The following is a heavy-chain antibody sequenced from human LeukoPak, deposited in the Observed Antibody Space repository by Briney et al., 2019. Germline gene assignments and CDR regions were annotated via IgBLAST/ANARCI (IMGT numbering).Heavy chain of an antibody. D-gene: IGHD6-13*01. Sequence: GGSLRLSCAASGFTFSSYWMHWVRQAPGKGLVWVSRINSDGSSTSYADSVKGRFTTSRDNAKNTLYLQMNSLRAEDTAVYYCARDPQQLVPDYWGQGTLVTVSS. CDR1: GFTFSSYW. J-gene: IGHJ4*02. V-gene: IGHV3-74*01. CDR3: ARDPQQLVPDY. CDR2: INSDGSST.